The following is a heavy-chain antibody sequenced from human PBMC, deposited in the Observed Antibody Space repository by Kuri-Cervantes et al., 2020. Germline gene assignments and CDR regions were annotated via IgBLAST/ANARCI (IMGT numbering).Heavy chain of an antibody. J-gene: IGHJ6*02. CDR3: ARDTDSFETDYGMDV. Sequence: GESLKISCAASGFTFSSYAMSWVRQAPGKGLEWVSAISGSGGSTYYADSVKGRFTISRDNSKNTLYLQMNSLRAEDTAVYYCARDTDSFETDYGMDVWGQGTTVTVSS. CDR1: GFTFSSYA. CDR2: ISGSGGST. D-gene: IGHD2-21*01. V-gene: IGHV3-23*01.